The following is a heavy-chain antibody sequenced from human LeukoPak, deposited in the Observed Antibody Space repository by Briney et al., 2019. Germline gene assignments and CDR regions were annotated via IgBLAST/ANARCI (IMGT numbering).Heavy chain of an antibody. D-gene: IGHD1-26*01. J-gene: IGHJ2*01. CDR3: ARQLRGGSYVWNFDL. V-gene: IGHV4-59*01. CDR1: GGSISSNY. CDR2: IYYSGST. Sequence: PSETLSLTCTVSGGSISSNYWSWIRQPPGKGLEWIGDIYYSGSTNYNPSLKSRVTISVDTSKNQFSLKMSSVTTADTAVYYCARQLRGGSYVWNFDLWGRGTLVTVSS.